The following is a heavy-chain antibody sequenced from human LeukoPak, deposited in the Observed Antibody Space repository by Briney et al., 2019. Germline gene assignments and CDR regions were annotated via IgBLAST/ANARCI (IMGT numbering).Heavy chain of an antibody. CDR3: ASAIVVVTAIPGWFDP. J-gene: IGHJ5*02. D-gene: IGHD2-21*02. CDR2: IIPIFGTA. CDR1: GGTFSSYA. Sequence: VASVKVSCKASGGTFSSYAISWVRQAPGQGLEWMGGIIPIFGTANYAQKFQGRVTITTDESTSTAYMELSSLRSEDTAVYYCASAIVVVTAIPGWFDPWGRGTLVTVSS. V-gene: IGHV1-69*05.